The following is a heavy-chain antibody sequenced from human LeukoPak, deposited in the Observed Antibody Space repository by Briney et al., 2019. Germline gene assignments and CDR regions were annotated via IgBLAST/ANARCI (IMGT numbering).Heavy chain of an antibody. Sequence: SETLSLTCTVSGGTISIYYWSWIPQPPGKGLECIGHINNSECTNYNPSLKSRVTISVAMHKNQFYLKLSSVTAADTAVYYCARHSYYYDSSGSSGVVWSPYYFDYWGQGPLVSVSS. CDR3: ARHSYYYDSSGSSGVVWSPYYFDY. V-gene: IGHV4-59*08. D-gene: IGHD3-22*01. J-gene: IGHJ4*02. CDR1: GGTISIYY. CDR2: INNSECT.